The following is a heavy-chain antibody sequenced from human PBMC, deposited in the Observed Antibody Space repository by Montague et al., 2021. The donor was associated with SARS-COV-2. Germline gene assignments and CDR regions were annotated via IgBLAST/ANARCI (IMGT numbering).Heavy chain of an antibody. Sequence: SETLSLTCTVSGGSIRSSSSFWGWIRQPPGKGLEWIGNIFYSGSTYYXPSLESRVTISADTSKNQFSLNLRSVTAADTAVYFCGRVREFANRYGKGYSYGLDVWGQGTTVTVSS. V-gene: IGHV4-39*07. CDR2: IFYSGST. D-gene: IGHD3-10*01. CDR3: GRVREFANRYGKGYSYGLDV. J-gene: IGHJ6*02. CDR1: GGSIRSSSSF.